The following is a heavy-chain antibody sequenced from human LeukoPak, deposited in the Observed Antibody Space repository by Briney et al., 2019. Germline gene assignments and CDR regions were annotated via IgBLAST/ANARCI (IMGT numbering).Heavy chain of an antibody. Sequence: GASVKVSCKASGYTFNRNAINWVRQAPGQGLEWMGWINTKTGTPTYAQGFTGRFVFSLVISVTTAYLQISDLKAEDTAVYYCARRSPSADAFDIWGQGTMVTV. V-gene: IGHV7-4-1*02. CDR1: GYTFNRNA. J-gene: IGHJ3*02. CDR2: INTKTGTP. CDR3: ARRSPSADAFDI.